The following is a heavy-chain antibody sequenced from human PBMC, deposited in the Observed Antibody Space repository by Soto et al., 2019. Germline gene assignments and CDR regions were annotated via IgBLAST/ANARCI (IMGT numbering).Heavy chain of an antibody. J-gene: IGHJ5*02. CDR3: ARMVWGRWFDP. CDR1: GYTFTSYY. CDR2: INPSGGST. Sequence: GASVKVSCKASGYTFTSYYMHWVRQAPGQGLEWMGIINPSGGSTSYAQKFQGRVTMTRDTSTSTVYMELSSLRSEVTAVYYCARMVWGRWFDPWGQGTLLTVSS. D-gene: IGHD3-10*01. V-gene: IGHV1-46*01.